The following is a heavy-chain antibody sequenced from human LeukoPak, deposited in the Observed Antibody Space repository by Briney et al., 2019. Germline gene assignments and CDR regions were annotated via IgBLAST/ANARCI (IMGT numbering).Heavy chain of an antibody. CDR3: ARHGSITMVRGRLRYYYMDV. CDR2: ISRSATTI. J-gene: IGHJ6*03. CDR1: GFTFSSYE. Sequence: GGSLRLSCAASGFTFSSYEMNWVRQAPGKGLEWVSSISRSATTIYYADSVKGRFTISRDNSKNTLYLQMNSLRAEDTAVYYCARHGSITMVRGRLRYYYMDVWGKGTTVTISS. V-gene: IGHV3-48*03. D-gene: IGHD3-10*01.